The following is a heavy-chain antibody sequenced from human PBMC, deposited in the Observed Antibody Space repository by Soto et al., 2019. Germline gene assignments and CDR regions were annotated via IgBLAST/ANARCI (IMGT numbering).Heavy chain of an antibody. CDR3: ARRDADIVLVPAATTFDY. V-gene: IGHV5-51*01. CDR2: IYPGDSDT. CDR1: GYSFTSYW. D-gene: IGHD2-2*01. J-gene: IGHJ4*02. Sequence: EVQLVQSGAEVKKPGESLKISCKGSGYSFTSYWIGWVRQMPGKGLEWMGIIYPGDSDTRYSPSFQGQVTISADKSIITAYLQWSSLKASDTGMYYCARRDADIVLVPAATTFDYWGQGTLVTVSS.